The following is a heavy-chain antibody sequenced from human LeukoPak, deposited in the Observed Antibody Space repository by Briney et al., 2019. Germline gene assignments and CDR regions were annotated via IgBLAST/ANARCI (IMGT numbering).Heavy chain of an antibody. CDR3: AKFGGVITPFDY. CDR2: ISYDGSNK. V-gene: IGHV3-30*18. D-gene: IGHD3-3*01. CDR1: GFTVSSNY. J-gene: IGHJ4*02. Sequence: GGSLRLSCAASGFTVSSNYMNWVRQAPGKGLEWVAVISYDGSNKYYADSVKGRFTISRDNSKNTLYLQMNSLRAEDTAVYYCAKFGGVITPFDYWGQGTLVTVSS.